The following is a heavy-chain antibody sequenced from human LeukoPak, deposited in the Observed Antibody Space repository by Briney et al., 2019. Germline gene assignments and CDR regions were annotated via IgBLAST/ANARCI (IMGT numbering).Heavy chain of an antibody. D-gene: IGHD1-26*01. V-gene: IGHV3-21*01. CDR3: ARDPGTVGAKPYDY. CDR1: GFTFSSYS. J-gene: IGHJ4*02. Sequence: PGGSLRLSCAASGFTFSSYSMNWVRQAPGKGLEWVSSISSSSSYIYYADSVKGRFTISRDNAKNSLYLQMDSLRAEDTAVYYCARDPGTVGAKPYDYWGQGTLVTVSS. CDR2: ISSSSSYI.